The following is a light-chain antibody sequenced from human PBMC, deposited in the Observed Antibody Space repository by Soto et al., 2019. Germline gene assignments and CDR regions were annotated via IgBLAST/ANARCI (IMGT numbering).Light chain of an antibody. Sequence: NFMLAQPHSVSESPGKTVTISCTRSSGSIANNYVQWYQQRPGSAPTTVIHEYDQRPSGVPDRFSGSIDNSSNSASLTISGLKAEDEADYYCQSYDSTNQIFGGGTKLTVL. J-gene: IGLJ2*01. CDR2: EYD. V-gene: IGLV6-57*03. CDR1: SGSIANNY. CDR3: QSYDSTNQI.